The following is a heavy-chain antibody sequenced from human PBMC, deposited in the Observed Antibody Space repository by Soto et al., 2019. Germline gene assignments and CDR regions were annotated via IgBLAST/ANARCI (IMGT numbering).Heavy chain of an antibody. D-gene: IGHD1-7*01. CDR1: GAYMSDFS. V-gene: IGHV4-4*07. CDR3: ARETGENWTYEAH. J-gene: IGHJ1*01. CDR2: ITINGNT. Sequence: ETLSLSCRVSGAYMSDFSWSWIRQPAGKGLEWIGRITINGNTQKNPSFKSRVTMSIDTSRNHFSLNLQSATAADTALYYCARETGENWTYEAHWGPGTLVTVSS.